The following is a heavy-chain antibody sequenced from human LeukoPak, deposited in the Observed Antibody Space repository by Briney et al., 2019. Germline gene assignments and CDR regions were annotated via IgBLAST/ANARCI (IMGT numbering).Heavy chain of an antibody. CDR2: ISSSRRYI. J-gene: IGHJ4*02. CDR1: VFTLSIYS. D-gene: IGHD3-10*01. Sequence: GGSLRLSRAASVFTLSIYSINWVRDAPGKGREFGSSISSSRRYIHFTDSPRGRFTLSRDNAQNTLYLQMNTLRDEDTGVYYCARDSYPDYWGQGTLVTDCS. CDR3: ARDSYPDY. V-gene: IGHV3-21*01.